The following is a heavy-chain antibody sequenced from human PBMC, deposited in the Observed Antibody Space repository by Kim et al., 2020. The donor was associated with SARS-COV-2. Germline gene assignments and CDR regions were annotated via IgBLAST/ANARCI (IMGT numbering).Heavy chain of an antibody. CDR2: IDPSDSYT. D-gene: IGHD5-18*01. J-gene: IGHJ3*02. CDR1: GYSFTSYW. CDR3: ARLRKNSYGYQLAFDI. V-gene: IGHV5-10-1*01. Sequence: GESLKISCKGSGYSFTSYWISWVRQMPGKGLEWMGRIDPSDSYTNYSPSFQGHVTISADKSISTAYLQWSSLKASDTAMYYCARLRKNSYGYQLAFDIWGQGTMVTVSS.